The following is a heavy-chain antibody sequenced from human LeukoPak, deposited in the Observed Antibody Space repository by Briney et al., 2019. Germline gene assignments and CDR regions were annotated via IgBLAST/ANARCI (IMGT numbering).Heavy chain of an antibody. J-gene: IGHJ6*03. Sequence: ASVKVSCKASGYTFTSYYMHWVRQAPGQGLEWMGIINPSGGSTSYAQKFQGRVTMTRDMSTSTVYMELSSLRSEDTAVYYCARSPWSVAATNYYYYYMDVWGKGTTVTVSS. CDR2: INPSGGST. V-gene: IGHV1-46*01. D-gene: IGHD2-15*01. CDR1: GYTFTSYY. CDR3: ARSPWSVAATNYYYYYMDV.